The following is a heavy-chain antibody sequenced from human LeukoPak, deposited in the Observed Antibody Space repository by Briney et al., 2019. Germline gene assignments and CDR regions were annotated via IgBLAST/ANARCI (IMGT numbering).Heavy chain of an antibody. CDR2: IYSGGST. CDR3: ARGDYYDSSAYYVRRYFDY. CDR1: GFTVSSNY. Sequence: PGGSLRLSCAASGFTVSSNYMSWVRQAPGKGLEWVSVIYSGGSTYYADSVKGRFTISRDNSKNTLYLQMNSLRAEDTAVYYCARGDYYDSSAYYVRRYFDYWGQGTLVTVSS. V-gene: IGHV3-66*01. J-gene: IGHJ4*02. D-gene: IGHD3-22*01.